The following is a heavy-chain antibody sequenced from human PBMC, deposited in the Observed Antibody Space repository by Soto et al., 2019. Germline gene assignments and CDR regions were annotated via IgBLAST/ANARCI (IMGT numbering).Heavy chain of an antibody. CDR3: ARGRYYDFWSQEFYYYGMDV. V-gene: IGHV6-1*01. Sequence: SQTLSLTCAISGDSVSSNSAAWNWIRQSPSRGLEWLGRTYYRSKWYNDYAVSVKSRITINPDTSKNQFSLQLNSVTPEDTAVYYSARGRYYDFWSQEFYYYGMDVWGQGTTVTLSS. CDR2: TYYRSKWYN. CDR1: GDSVSSNSAA. D-gene: IGHD3-3*01. J-gene: IGHJ6*02.